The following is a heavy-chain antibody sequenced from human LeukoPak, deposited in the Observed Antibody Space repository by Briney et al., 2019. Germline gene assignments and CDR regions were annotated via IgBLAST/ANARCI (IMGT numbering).Heavy chain of an antibody. CDR2: IYNSGNT. J-gene: IGHJ4*02. V-gene: IGHV4-59*01. CDR1: GGSISSYY. Sequence: SETLSLTCIVSGGSISSYYWSWIRQPAGKGLEWIGYIYNSGNTNYNPSLKSRVTISVDTSENQFSLKVSSVTAADTAVYFCARGYSHPDYWGQGTLVTVSS. D-gene: IGHD5-18*01. CDR3: ARGYSHPDY.